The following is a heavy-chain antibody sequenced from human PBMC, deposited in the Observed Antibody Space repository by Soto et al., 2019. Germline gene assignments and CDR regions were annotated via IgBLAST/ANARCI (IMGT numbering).Heavy chain of an antibody. Sequence: SETLSLTCAVYGGSFSGYYWSWIRQPPGKGLEWIGEINHSGSTNYNPSLKSRVTISVDTSKNQFSLKLSSVTAADTAVYYCARYSLGYYYGMDVWGQGTTVTVSS. D-gene: IGHD2-15*01. V-gene: IGHV4-34*01. CDR1: GGSFSGYY. CDR2: INHSGST. CDR3: ARYSLGYYYGMDV. J-gene: IGHJ6*02.